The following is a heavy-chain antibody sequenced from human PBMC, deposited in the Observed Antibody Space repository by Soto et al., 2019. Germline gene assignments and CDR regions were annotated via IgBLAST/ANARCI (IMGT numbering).Heavy chain of an antibody. CDR1: GFTFSNYA. D-gene: IGHD7-27*01. Sequence: TGGSLRLSCAASGFTFSNYALHWVRQAPGKGLQWVALISYDGSITYYADSVNDRFTISRDNSKNTLYLKMNSLRAEDAAVYYCVKDLSDLGPDYYYYGTDVWGQGTTVTVSS. V-gene: IGHV3-30*18. CDR3: VKDLSDLGPDYYYYGTDV. CDR2: ISYDGSIT. J-gene: IGHJ6*02.